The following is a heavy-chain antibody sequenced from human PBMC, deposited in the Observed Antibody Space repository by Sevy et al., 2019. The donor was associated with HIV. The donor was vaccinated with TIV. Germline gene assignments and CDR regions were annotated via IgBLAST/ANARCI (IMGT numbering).Heavy chain of an antibody. CDR2: INHSGTT. Sequence: SETLSLTCTVYGGSFSADYWTWIRQPPGKGLEWIGEINHSGTTNYNPSLKSRVTISLDTSKNQFSLRLPSVTAADTAVFYCARGYDAGPLIYWGHGTLVTVSS. CDR3: ARGYDAGPLIY. D-gene: IGHD3-22*01. V-gene: IGHV4-34*01. CDR1: GGSFSADY. J-gene: IGHJ4*01.